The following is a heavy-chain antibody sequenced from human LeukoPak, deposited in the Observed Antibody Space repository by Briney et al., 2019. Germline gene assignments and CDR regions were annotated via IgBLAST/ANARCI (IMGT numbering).Heavy chain of an antibody. D-gene: IGHD1-26*01. J-gene: IGHJ4*02. Sequence: ASVKVSCKASGYTFTSYAISWVRQAPGQGLEWMGWISAYNGNTHYAQKLQGRVTMTTDTSTTTAYMELRSLRSEDTAVYYCAAVKYSGSYYPFDYWGQGTLVTVSS. V-gene: IGHV1-18*01. CDR2: ISAYNGNT. CDR1: GYTFTSYA. CDR3: AAVKYSGSYYPFDY.